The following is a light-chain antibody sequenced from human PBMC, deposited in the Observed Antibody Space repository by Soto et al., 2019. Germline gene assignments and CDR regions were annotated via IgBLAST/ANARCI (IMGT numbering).Light chain of an antibody. Sequence: EIVLTQSPGTLPLSPGESVTFSCRASQSLDRNYFAWYQQKPGQAPRLLIYGASIRATGISDRFSGSGSGTDFTLAISRLEPEDFAVYYCQHYGSSFTFGQGTRLEI. CDR2: GAS. CDR3: QHYGSSFT. V-gene: IGKV3-20*01. CDR1: QSLDRNY. J-gene: IGKJ5*01.